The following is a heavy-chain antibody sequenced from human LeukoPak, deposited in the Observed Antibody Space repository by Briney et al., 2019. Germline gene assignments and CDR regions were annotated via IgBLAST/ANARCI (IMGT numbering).Heavy chain of an antibody. CDR2: IYYSGST. D-gene: IGHD3-10*01. J-gene: IGHJ5*02. V-gene: IGHV4-30-4*01. CDR3: ARERSGSYSLDWFDP. CDR1: GGSISSSNC. Sequence: PSGTLSLTCAVSGGSISSSNCWSWIRQPPGKGRGWIWNIYYSGSTYYNPSLKSRVTISVDTSKNQFSLKLSSVTAADTAVYYCARERSGSYSLDWFDPWGQGTLVTVSS.